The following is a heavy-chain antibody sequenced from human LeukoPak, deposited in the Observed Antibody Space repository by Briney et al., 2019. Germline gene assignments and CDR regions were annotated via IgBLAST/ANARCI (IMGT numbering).Heavy chain of an antibody. V-gene: IGHV1-46*04. CDR3: ARELGVIAAPRKTFDY. CDR2: INPGDGGT. CDR1: GYTFTNHY. Sequence: ASVKVSCKASGYTFTNHYIHWVRQAPGQGLEWLGAINPGDGGTNYAQSLQGRVIMTRDTSTSTLYLELSSLRSEDTAVFYCARELGVIAAPRKTFDYWGQGTLVTVSS. D-gene: IGHD6-13*01. J-gene: IGHJ4*02.